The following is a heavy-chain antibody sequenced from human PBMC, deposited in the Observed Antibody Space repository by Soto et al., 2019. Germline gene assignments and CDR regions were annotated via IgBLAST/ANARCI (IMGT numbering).Heavy chain of an antibody. Sequence: ASXKGPWKTFGGTLRNPAIRRVRQPPGQRLEWMGGIMPVFPTPDYAQKFQGRVTITADESTGTAYMELSSLRSEDTAVYYCARDKDRQQLGGNYYYIMDVWGQGTTVTVS. CDR2: IMPVFPTP. D-gene: IGHD3-3*02. CDR1: GGTLRNPA. J-gene: IGHJ6*01. CDR3: ARDKDRQQLGGNYYYIMDV. V-gene: IGHV1-69*13.